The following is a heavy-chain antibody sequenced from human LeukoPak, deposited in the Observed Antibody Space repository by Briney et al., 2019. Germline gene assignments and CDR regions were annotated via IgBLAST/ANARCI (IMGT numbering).Heavy chain of an antibody. D-gene: IGHD3-10*01. Sequence: ASVKVSCKASGYTFTGYYMHWVRQAPGQGLEWMGWINPNSGGTNYAQKFQGRVTMTRDTSISTAYMELSRLRSDDTAVYYCARDSYYGSGSGAVDYWGQGTLVTVSS. CDR1: GYTFTGYY. V-gene: IGHV1-2*02. CDR2: INPNSGGT. J-gene: IGHJ4*02. CDR3: ARDSYYGSGSGAVDY.